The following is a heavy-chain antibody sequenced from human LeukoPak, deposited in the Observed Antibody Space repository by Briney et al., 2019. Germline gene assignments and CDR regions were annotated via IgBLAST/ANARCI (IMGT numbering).Heavy chain of an antibody. Sequence: SVKVSCKVSGFTFTSSSAQWVRQTRGQRLEWIGWIVVGSGNTNYAQKFQERVTITRDMSTSTAHMEVSSLRSEDTAVYYCAAVNEDEPTAGPFDYWGQGTLVTVSS. CDR3: AAVNEDEPTAGPFDY. J-gene: IGHJ4*02. CDR2: IVVGSGNT. CDR1: GFTFTSSS. D-gene: IGHD1-14*01. V-gene: IGHV1-58*01.